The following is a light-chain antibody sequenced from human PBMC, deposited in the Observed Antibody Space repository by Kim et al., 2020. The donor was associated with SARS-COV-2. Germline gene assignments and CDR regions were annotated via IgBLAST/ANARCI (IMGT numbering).Light chain of an antibody. Sequence: SASVGDRVTIPGRASQSIRSYLNWYPQRPGNAPNALIYTASTLHSGVPSRFSGSGSGTDFTFTISSLQPEDCGTYYCQQTFSIPYSFGQGTKLEI. CDR3: QQTFSIPYS. V-gene: IGKV1-39*01. CDR2: TAS. CDR1: QSIRSY. J-gene: IGKJ2*03.